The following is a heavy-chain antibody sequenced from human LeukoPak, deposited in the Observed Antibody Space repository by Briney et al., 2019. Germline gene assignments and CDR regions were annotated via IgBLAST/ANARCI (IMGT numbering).Heavy chain of an antibody. D-gene: IGHD1-26*01. CDR3: SKAGGISNGDSDL. V-gene: IGHV3-23*01. Sequence: GGSLTLSCAASGFTFSSYSMSWVREAPARGLEWVSSLNDNGGTFYEDSVKGRFTLSRDDSRNKVYLQLNKLSVADTAVYYCSKAGGISNGDSDLWGQGTVVTVSS. CDR1: GFTFSSYS. J-gene: IGHJ4*02. CDR2: LNDNGGT.